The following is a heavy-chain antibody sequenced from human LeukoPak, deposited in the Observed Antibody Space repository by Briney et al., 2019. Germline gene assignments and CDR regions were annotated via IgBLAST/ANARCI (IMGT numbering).Heavy chain of an antibody. V-gene: IGHV3-30-3*01. CDR1: GFTFSSNA. D-gene: IGHD4-17*01. CDR2: ISYDGSNK. Sequence: GGSLRLSCAASGFTFSSNAMNWVRQAPGKGLEWVAVISYDGSNKYYADSVKGRFTISRDNSKNTLYLQMNSLRAEDTAVYYCARDTTVTNDYFDYRGQGTLVTVSS. J-gene: IGHJ4*02. CDR3: ARDTTVTNDYFDY.